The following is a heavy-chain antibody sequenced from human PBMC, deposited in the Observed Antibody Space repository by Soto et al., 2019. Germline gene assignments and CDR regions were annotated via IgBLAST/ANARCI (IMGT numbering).Heavy chain of an antibody. J-gene: IGHJ5*02. CDR2: INAGNGNT. D-gene: IGHD2-15*01. V-gene: IGHV1-3*01. CDR1: GYTLTSYA. CDR3: ARNGAYCSGGSCYSRWFDP. Sequence: GASVKVSCKASGYTLTSYAMHWVRQAPGQRLEWMGWINAGNGNTKYSQKFQGRVTITRDTSASTAYMELSSLRSEDTAVYYCARNGAYCSGGSCYSRWFDPWGQGNLVTVSS.